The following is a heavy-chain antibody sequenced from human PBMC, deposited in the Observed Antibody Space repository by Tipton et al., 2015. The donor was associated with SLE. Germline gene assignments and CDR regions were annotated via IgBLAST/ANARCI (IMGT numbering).Heavy chain of an antibody. Sequence: TLSLTCSVSGGSISSSPYFWDWIRQAPGKGLEWIGSMYFSWNTYYNPFLRSRVTISADTSKNQFSLKLTSVTAADTAVYYCARDPKYWGQGTLVIVSS. CDR1: GGSISSSPYF. J-gene: IGHJ4*02. CDR2: MYFSWNT. V-gene: IGHV4-39*07. CDR3: ARDPKY.